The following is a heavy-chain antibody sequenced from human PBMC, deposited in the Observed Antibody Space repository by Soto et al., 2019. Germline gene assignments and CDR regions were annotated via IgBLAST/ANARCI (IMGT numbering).Heavy chain of an antibody. CDR3: VRGGGGGLFDP. V-gene: IGHV3-23*01. D-gene: IGHD2-15*01. Sequence: GGSLRLSCAASGFTFRSYAMSWVRQAPGKGLEWVSAISGSGGSTYYADSVKGRFTITRDNAKRSLYLQMMSLTAEDTAIYYCVRGGGGGLFDPWGQGTMVTVPS. J-gene: IGHJ5*02. CDR1: GFTFRSYA. CDR2: ISGSGGST.